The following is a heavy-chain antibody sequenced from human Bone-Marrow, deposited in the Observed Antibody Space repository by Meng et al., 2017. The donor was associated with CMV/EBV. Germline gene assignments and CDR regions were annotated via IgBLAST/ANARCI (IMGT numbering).Heavy chain of an antibody. CDR1: GFTFSSYS. J-gene: IGHJ4*02. CDR2: ISSSSSYI. D-gene: IGHD2-2*01. Sequence: GESLKISCAASGFTFSSYSMNWVRQAPGKGLEWVSSISSSSSYIYYADSVKGRFTISRDNSKNTLYLQMNNLRAEDTAVYYCAKADGIVVVPAATFDYWGQGTLVTVSS. CDR3: AKADGIVVVPAATFDY. V-gene: IGHV3-21*01.